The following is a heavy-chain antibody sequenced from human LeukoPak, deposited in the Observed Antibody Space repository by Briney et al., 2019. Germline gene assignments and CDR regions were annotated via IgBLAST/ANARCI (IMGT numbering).Heavy chain of an antibody. CDR1: GYIFTPHH. CDR3: AMSVEMPPIPTFDY. Sequence: ASVKVSCKTSGYIFTPHHIHWMRQAPGQGLELLGWVSAANNPEYSQRFQGRVVITRDASATTSYLELNSLRSEDTAVYYCAMSVEMPPIPTFDYWGQGTLVTVSS. CDR2: VSAANNP. J-gene: IGHJ4*02. V-gene: IGHV1-3*01. D-gene: IGHD5-24*01.